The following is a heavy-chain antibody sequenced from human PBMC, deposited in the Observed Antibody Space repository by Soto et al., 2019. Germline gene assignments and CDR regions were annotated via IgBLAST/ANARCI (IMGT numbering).Heavy chain of an antibody. CDR2: IIPILGIA. CDR3: ARVTKRYAHPRLSRDV. V-gene: IGHV1-69*02. J-gene: IGHJ6*04. CDR1: GGTFSSYT. D-gene: IGHD3-9*01. Sequence: QVQLVQSGAEVKKPGSSVKVSCKASGGTFSSYTISWVRQAPGQGLEWMGRIIPILGIANYAQKFQGRVTITADKSTSTAYMELSSLRSEDTAVYYCARVTKRYAHPRLSRDVWGKGTTVTVSS.